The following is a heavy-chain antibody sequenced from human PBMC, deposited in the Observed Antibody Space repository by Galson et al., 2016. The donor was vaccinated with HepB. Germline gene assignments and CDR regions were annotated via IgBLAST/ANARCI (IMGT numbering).Heavy chain of an antibody. CDR2: XXTYXGGA. CDR3: AKDLGRNGLGVPLHY. Sequence: SLRLSCAASGFTFSXXAMTXXXQAXXXGLXXVSXXXTYXGGAYYPDSVKGRFTMSRDNSKDTLYLQMNSLRVEDTAIYHCAKDLGRNGLGVPLHYWGQGTLVTVSS. CDR1: GFTFSXXA. V-gene: IGHV3-23*01. D-gene: IGHD3-16*01. J-gene: IGHJ4*02.